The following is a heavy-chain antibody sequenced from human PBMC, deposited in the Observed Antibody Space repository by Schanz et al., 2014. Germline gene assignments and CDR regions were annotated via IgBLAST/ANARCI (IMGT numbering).Heavy chain of an antibody. CDR2: INTANGNA. J-gene: IGHJ4*02. V-gene: IGHV1-3*04. CDR3: ARPAGREFWSGYYPRFEF. D-gene: IGHD3-3*01. CDR1: GYTFSSHG. Sequence: QVQVVQSGAELKKPGASVKVSCKASGYTFSSHGIHWLRQAPGQSLEWMGCINTANGNAKYSANFRAGVIIARDSSATAAYMELTILRYDATAVYCWARPAGREFWSGYYPRFEFWGQGTLLIVSS.